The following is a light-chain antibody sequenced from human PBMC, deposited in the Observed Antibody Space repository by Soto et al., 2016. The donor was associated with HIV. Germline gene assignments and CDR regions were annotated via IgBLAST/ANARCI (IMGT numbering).Light chain of an antibody. CDR1: ALPKQY. J-gene: IGLJ3*02. V-gene: IGLV3-25*03. CDR3: QSADSSGTYGV. Sequence: SYELTQPPSVSVSPGQTARITCSGDALPKQYAYWYQQKPGQAPALVIYKDSERPSGIPERFSGSSSGTTVTLTISGVQAEDEADYYCQSADSSGTYGVFGGGTKLTV. CDR2: KDS.